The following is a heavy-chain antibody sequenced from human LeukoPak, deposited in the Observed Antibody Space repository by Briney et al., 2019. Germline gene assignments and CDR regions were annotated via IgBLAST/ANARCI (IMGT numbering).Heavy chain of an antibody. J-gene: IGHJ4*02. Sequence: SETLSLTCAVYGASYNAYYWSWIRQHPGKGLEWNGDIDHRGTATYNPSLKSRLTISADASKNQFSLKLNSVTDADTAVYYCAVGITILGVAASFDSWGQGNLVIVSS. D-gene: IGHD3-3*01. CDR3: AVGITILGVAASFDS. CDR2: IDHRGTA. V-gene: IGHV4-34*01. CDR1: GASYNAYY.